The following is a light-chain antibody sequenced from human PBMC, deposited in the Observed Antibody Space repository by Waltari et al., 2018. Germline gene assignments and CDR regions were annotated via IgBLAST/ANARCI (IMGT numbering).Light chain of an antibody. V-gene: IGLV2-14*02. CDR2: DVL. Sequence: QSALTQPASVSGSPGQSITISCTGSNSDVGSFNLVSWYQQHPGNAPKLLINDVLHRPAVVSNRCSGSKSANTAALTISGLQAEDEADYYCSSYTSTRVFYVFGTGTTVIVL. CDR3: SSYTSTRVFYV. J-gene: IGLJ1*01. CDR1: NSDVGSFNL.